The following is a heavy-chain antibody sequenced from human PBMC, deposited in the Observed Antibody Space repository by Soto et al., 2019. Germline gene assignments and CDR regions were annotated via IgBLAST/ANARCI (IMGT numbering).Heavy chain of an antibody. Sequence: PWGSLRLSCEASGVPFMTYCMSWVRQAPGKGLEWVAHMKEEATEKYLDSVKGRFIISRDNAKNSLYLQMNSLRGDDTAVYYCAGGGVYDSGRYHYWGQGTLVTVSS. CDR2: MKEEATEK. D-gene: IGHD6-25*01. CDR1: GVPFMTYC. V-gene: IGHV3-7*01. CDR3: AGGGVYDSGRYHY. J-gene: IGHJ4*02.